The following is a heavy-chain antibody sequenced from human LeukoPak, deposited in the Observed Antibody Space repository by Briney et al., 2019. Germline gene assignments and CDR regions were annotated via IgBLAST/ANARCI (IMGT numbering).Heavy chain of an antibody. CDR3: AKDGKQQLVLRSSADFDY. CDR1: GFTFNTYN. V-gene: IGHV3-48*04. D-gene: IGHD6-13*01. Sequence: GGSLRLSCAGSGFTFNTYNMNWIRQAPGKGLEWVSYISSSGSTIYYADSVKGRFTISRDNAKNSLYLQMNSLRAEDTAVYYCAKDGKQQLVLRSSADFDYWGQGTLVTVSS. J-gene: IGHJ4*02. CDR2: ISSSGSTI.